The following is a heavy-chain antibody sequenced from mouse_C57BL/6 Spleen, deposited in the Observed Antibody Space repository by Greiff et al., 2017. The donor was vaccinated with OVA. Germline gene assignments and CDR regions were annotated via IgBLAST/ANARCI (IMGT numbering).Heavy chain of an antibody. J-gene: IGHJ3*01. Sequence: VQLQQSGPELVKPGASVKISCKASGYAFSSSWMNWVKQRPGKGLEWIGRLYPGDGDTNYNGKFKGKATLTADKSSSTAYMQLSSLTSEDSAVYFCARGNPGPFAYWGQGTLVTVSA. V-gene: IGHV1-82*01. CDR2: LYPGDGDT. CDR3: ARGNPGPFAY. CDR1: GYAFSSSW.